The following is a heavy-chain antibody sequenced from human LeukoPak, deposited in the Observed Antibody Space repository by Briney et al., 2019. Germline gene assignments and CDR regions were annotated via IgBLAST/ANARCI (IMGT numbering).Heavy chain of an antibody. J-gene: IGHJ4*02. CDR1: GFTFSGAW. CDR3: ARDQGGVAAAGTLGYLDY. V-gene: IGHV3-7*01. CDR2: IKEDGSEK. D-gene: IGHD6-13*01. Sequence: GGSLRLSCAASGFTFSGAWMSWVRQAPGKGLEWVANIKEDGSEKYYVDSVKGRFTISRDNAKNSLYLQMNSLRAEDTAVYYCARDQGGVAAAGTLGYLDYWGQGALVTVSS.